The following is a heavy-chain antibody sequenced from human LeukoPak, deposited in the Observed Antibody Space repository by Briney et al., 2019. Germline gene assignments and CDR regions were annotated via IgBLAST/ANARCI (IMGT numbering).Heavy chain of an antibody. J-gene: IGHJ5*02. V-gene: IGHV4-59*01. CDR3: ARVGRIFGVVNEDIVNWFDP. Sequence: PSETLSLTCTVSGGSISSYYWSWIRQPPGKGLEWIGYIYYSGGTNYNPSLKSRVTISVDTSKNQFSLKLSSVTAADTAVYYCARVGRIFGVVNEDIVNWFDPWGQGTLVTVSS. CDR2: IYYSGGT. CDR1: GGSISSYY. D-gene: IGHD3-3*01.